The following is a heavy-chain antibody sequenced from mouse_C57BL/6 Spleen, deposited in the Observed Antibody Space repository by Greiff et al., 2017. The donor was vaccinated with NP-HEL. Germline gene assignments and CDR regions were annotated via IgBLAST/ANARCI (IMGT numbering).Heavy chain of an antibody. Sequence: VQLQQPGAELVKPGASVKLSCKASGYTFTSYWMHWVKQRPGQGLEWIGMIHPNSGSTNYNEKFKSKATLTVDKSSSTAYMQLSSLTSEDSAVYYCASYSTAYYFDYWGQGTTLTVSS. CDR1: GYTFTSYW. D-gene: IGHD2-5*01. CDR3: ASYSTAYYFDY. CDR2: IHPNSGST. J-gene: IGHJ2*01. V-gene: IGHV1-64*01.